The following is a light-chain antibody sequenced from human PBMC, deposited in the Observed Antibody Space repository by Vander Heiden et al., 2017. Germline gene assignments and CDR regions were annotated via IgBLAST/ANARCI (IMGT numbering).Light chain of an antibody. CDR2: AAS. V-gene: IGKV1-39*01. J-gene: IGKJ1*01. CDR3: QQSYSAPRT. Sequence: DIQMTQSPSPLSASIGDRVTITCRASQSISRHLNWYHQKPGKAPKLLIYAASSFQSGVPSRFSGSGSGTDFTLTISSLQPEDFATYYCQQSYSAPRTFGQGTKVEIK. CDR1: QSISRH.